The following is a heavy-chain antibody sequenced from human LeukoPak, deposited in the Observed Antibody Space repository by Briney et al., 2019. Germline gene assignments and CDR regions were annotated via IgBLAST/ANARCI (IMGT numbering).Heavy chain of an antibody. J-gene: IGHJ4*02. CDR2: INHSGST. V-gene: IGHV4-34*01. CDR3: AKHYMGSSYNHGLDC. Sequence: SETLSLTRAVYGGSFSGYYWSWIRQPPGKGLEWIGEINHSGSTNYNPSLKSRVTISVDTSKNQFSLKLNSVTAADTALYYCAKHYMGSSYNHGLDCWGQGTLVTVSS. D-gene: IGHD3-10*01. CDR1: GGSFSGYY.